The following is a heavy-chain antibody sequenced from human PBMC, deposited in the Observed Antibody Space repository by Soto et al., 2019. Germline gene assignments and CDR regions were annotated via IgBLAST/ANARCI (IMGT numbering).Heavy chain of an antibody. V-gene: IGHV4-4*02. J-gene: IGHJ5*02. CDR1: GGSISSSNW. CDR2: IYHSGST. CDR3: ARGPYSSSANWFEP. Sequence: SETLSLTCAVSGGSISSSNWWSWVRQPPGKGLEWIGEIYHSGSTNYNPSLKSRVTISVDKSKNQFSLKLSSVTAADTAVYYCARGPYSSSANWFEPWRKGTLVNVPQ. D-gene: IGHD6-13*01.